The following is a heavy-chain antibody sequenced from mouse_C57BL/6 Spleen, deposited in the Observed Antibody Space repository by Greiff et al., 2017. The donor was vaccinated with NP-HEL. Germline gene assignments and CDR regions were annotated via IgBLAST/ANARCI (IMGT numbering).Heavy chain of an antibody. V-gene: IGHV5-6*01. CDR1: GFTFSSYG. J-gene: IGHJ3*01. Sequence: EVQLVESGGDLVKPGGSLKLSCAASGFTFSSYGMSWVRQTPDKRLEWVATISSGGSYTYYPDSVKGRFTISRDNAKNTLYLQMSSLKPEGTAMYYCARHDGPGAWFAYWGQGTLVTVSA. CDR3: ARHDGPGAWFAY. CDR2: ISSGGSYT. D-gene: IGHD2-3*01.